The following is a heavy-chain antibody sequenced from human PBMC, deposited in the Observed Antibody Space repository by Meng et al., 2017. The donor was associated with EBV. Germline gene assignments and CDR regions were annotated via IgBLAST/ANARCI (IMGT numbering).Heavy chain of an antibody. D-gene: IGHD6-19*01. CDR3: ARVGIAVAGTGYY. CDR1: GDTTTGND. Sequence: QWQSGGGVKRRGASVKVSCKPSGDTTTGNDWHRVRRDPAQGLVWRGRINPNSGGTNYAQKFQGRVTMTRDTSISTAYMELSRLRSDDTAVYYCARVGIAVAGTGYYWGQGTLVTVSS. V-gene: IGHV1-2*06. J-gene: IGHJ4*02. CDR2: INPNSGGT.